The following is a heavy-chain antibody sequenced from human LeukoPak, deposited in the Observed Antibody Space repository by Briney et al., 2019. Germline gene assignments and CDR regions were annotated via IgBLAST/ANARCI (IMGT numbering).Heavy chain of an antibody. D-gene: IGHD2-8*01. CDR1: GYTFTSYD. Sequence: ASVKASCKASGYTFTSYDINWVRQATGQGLEWMGWMNPNSGNTGYAQKFQGRVTMTRNTSISTAYMELSSLRSEDTAVYYCARGRDYCTNGVCYMYFDYWGQGTLVTVSS. J-gene: IGHJ4*02. CDR2: MNPNSGNT. V-gene: IGHV1-8*01. CDR3: ARGRDYCTNGVCYMYFDY.